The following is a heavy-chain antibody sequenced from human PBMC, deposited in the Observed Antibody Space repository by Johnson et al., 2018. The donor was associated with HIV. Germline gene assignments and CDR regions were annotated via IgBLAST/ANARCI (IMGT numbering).Heavy chain of an antibody. J-gene: IGHJ3*02. Sequence: MLLVESGGGLVQPGGSLRLSCAASGFTVSSNYMSWVRQAPGKGLEWVAVIYSGVSTYYDDSVKGRFTISRDNSKNTLYLKMNSLRAEDTAVYYCARVSSSSSFDAFDIWGQGTMVTVSS. CDR2: IYSGVST. D-gene: IGHD6-6*01. V-gene: IGHV3-66*02. CDR1: GFTVSSNY. CDR3: ARVSSSSSFDAFDI.